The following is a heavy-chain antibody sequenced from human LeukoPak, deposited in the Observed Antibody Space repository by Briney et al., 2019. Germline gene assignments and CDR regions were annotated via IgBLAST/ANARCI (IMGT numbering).Heavy chain of an antibody. Sequence: SETLSLSCAVYGGSLSGYYWSWIRQSPGKGLEWIGEINHSGSTNYTPSLKSRVTISVNTSKNQFSLKLSSVTAADTAVSYCARPSGGLDYWGQGTLVTVSS. D-gene: IGHD6-25*01. CDR2: INHSGST. CDR3: ARPSGGLDY. V-gene: IGHV4-34*01. J-gene: IGHJ4*02. CDR1: GGSLSGYY.